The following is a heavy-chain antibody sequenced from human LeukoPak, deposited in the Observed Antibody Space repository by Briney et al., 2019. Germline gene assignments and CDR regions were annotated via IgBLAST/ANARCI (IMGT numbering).Heavy chain of an antibody. CDR1: GYTFTSYY. Sequence: ASVKVSCKASGYTFTSYYMHWVRQAPGQGLEWMGIINPSGGSTSYAQKFQGRVTMTGDTSTSTVYMELSSLRSEDTAVYYCAREAKQLTLYRTYYFDYWGQGTLVTVSS. V-gene: IGHV1-46*01. J-gene: IGHJ4*02. CDR3: AREAKQLTLYRTYYFDY. D-gene: IGHD6-6*01. CDR2: INPSGGST.